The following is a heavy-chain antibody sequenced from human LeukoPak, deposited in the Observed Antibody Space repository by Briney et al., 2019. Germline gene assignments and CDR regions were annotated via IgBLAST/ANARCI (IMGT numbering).Heavy chain of an antibody. CDR3: AKDRMDYSSGWINY. Sequence: PGGSLRLSCAASGFTFSTYAMNWVRQAPGKGLEWVAVISYDGRQNYYADSVKGRFTISRDNSKNTLYLQMNSLRAEDTAVYYCAKDRMDYSSGWINYWGQGTLVTVSS. V-gene: IGHV3-30*04. CDR2: ISYDGRQN. D-gene: IGHD6-19*01. CDR1: GFTFSTYA. J-gene: IGHJ4*02.